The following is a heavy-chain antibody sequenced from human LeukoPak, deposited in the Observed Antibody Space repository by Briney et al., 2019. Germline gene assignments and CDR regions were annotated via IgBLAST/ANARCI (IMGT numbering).Heavy chain of an antibody. Sequence: GGSLRLSCAASGFRFDDYGMSWVRQAPGKRLEWVSGINWNGGSTSYADSVKGRFTISRDNAKNSLYLQMNSLRADDTALYYCARDLWGSSSSELATFDYWGQGTLVIVSS. D-gene: IGHD6-6*01. CDR3: ARDLWGSSSSELATFDY. CDR1: GFRFDDYG. J-gene: IGHJ4*02. CDR2: INWNGGST. V-gene: IGHV3-20*04.